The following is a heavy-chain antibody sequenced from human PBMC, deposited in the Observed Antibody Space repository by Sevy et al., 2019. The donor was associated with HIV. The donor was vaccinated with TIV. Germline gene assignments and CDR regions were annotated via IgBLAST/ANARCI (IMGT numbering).Heavy chain of an antibody. V-gene: IGHV3-21*01. CDR2: ISSSSYI. CDR3: ARVSAVAEKTDY. J-gene: IGHJ4*02. D-gene: IGHD6-13*01. Sequence: GGSLRLSCAASGFTFSSYSMNWVRQAPGKGLEWVSSISSSSYIYYADSVKGRFTISRDNAKNSLYLQMNSLRAEDTAVYYCARVSAVAEKTDYWGQGTLVTVSS. CDR1: GFTFSSYS.